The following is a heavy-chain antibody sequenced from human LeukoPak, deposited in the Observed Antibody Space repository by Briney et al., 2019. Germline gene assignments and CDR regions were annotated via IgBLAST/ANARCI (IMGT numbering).Heavy chain of an antibody. J-gene: IGHJ4*02. CDR2: IRSKGHGGTT. Sequence: TGGSLRLSCTASGFTFGEYGMSWVRQAPGKGLEWIGFIRSKGHGGTTEYAASVKGRFTISRDGSKSIAYLQLNSLKTEDTAVYYCTLTMIVVARSHFDYWGQGTLVTVSS. CDR1: GFTFGEYG. V-gene: IGHV3-49*04. CDR3: TLTMIVVARSHFDY. D-gene: IGHD3-22*01.